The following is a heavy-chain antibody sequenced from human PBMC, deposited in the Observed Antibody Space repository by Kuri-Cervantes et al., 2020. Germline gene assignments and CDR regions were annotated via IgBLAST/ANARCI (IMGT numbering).Heavy chain of an antibody. J-gene: IGHJ6*02. CDR2: IYTSGST. D-gene: IGHD3-10*01. V-gene: IGHV4-4*07. CDR3: ARDSVGSGIKGGYYYYYYGMDV. Sequence: SETLSLTCTVSGGSISSYYWSWIRQPAGKGLEWIGRIYTSGSTNYNPSLKSRVTMSVDTSKNQFSLKLSSVTAADTAVYYCARDSVGSGIKGGYYYYYYGMDVWGQGTTVTVSS. CDR1: GGSISSYY.